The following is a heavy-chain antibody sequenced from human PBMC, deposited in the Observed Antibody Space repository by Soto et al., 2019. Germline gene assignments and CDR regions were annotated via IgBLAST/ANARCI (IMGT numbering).Heavy chain of an antibody. CDR3: ASWHEREHAYDV. Sequence: DVQLVESGGGLIQPGESLRLSSAAFGLTVSGKKYVAWVCQAPGKGLEWVSALYDVDGSFYADSVKGRFTTSSDSSKTTVYLQMNGLRPDDTAVYYCASWHEREHAYDVWGQGTTVTVSS. D-gene: IGHD1-1*01. CDR1: GLTVSGKKY. J-gene: IGHJ3*01. CDR2: LYDVDGS. V-gene: IGHV3-53*01.